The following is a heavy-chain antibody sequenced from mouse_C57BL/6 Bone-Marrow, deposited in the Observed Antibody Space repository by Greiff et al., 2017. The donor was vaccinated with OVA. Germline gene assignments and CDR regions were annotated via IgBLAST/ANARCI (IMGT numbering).Heavy chain of an antibody. CDR2: SRNKANDYTT. Sequence: EVQGVESGGGLVQSGRSLRLSCATSGFTFSDFYMEWVRQAQGKGLAWIAASRNKANDYTTEYNASVKGRFIVYRDNSQSFLYLQMNALRAEYTAIYYCARDHDYYGSSLHWCFDVWGTGTPVTVSS. CDR1: GFTFSDFY. J-gene: IGHJ1*03. CDR3: ARDHDYYGSSLHWCFDV. V-gene: IGHV7-1*01. D-gene: IGHD1-1*01.